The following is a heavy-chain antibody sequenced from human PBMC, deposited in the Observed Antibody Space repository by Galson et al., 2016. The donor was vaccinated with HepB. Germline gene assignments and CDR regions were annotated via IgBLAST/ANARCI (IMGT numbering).Heavy chain of an antibody. Sequence: SLRLSCAASGFALSSFNMNWVRQTPGKGLEWVAVISFDGSNNFYADSVKGRFTISRDNSKNTLYLQMNSLRAEDTAVYYCARDDDYVWGTYRYTRTVPQYYFDYGGQGTLVTVSS. V-gene: IGHV3-30-3*01. CDR3: ARDDDYVWGTYRYTRTVPQYYFDY. CDR1: GFALSSFN. J-gene: IGHJ4*02. CDR2: ISFDGSNN. D-gene: IGHD3-16*02.